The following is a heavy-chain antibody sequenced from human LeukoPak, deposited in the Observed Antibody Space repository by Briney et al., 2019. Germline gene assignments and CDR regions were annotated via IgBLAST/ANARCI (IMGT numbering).Heavy chain of an antibody. D-gene: IGHD6-19*01. CDR1: GYTFTSYG. CDR2: ISAYNGNT. Sequence: WASVKVSCKASGYTFTSYGISWVRQAPGQGLEWMGWISAYNGNTNYAQKLQGRVTMTTDTSTSTAYMELRSLRSDDTAVYYCARDPPYSSGWYETDYWGQGTLVTVSS. V-gene: IGHV1-18*01. J-gene: IGHJ4*02. CDR3: ARDPPYSSGWYETDY.